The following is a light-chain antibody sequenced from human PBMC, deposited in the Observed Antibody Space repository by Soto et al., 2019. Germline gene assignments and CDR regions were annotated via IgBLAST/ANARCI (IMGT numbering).Light chain of an antibody. J-gene: IGKJ2*01. CDR2: DAS. V-gene: IGKV3-11*01. CDR3: QQRSDWPRT. CDR1: QSMSSY. Sequence: EIVLTQSPATLSLSPGERATLSCRASQSMSSYLAWYQQKPGQAPRLLIYDASNRATGIPVRFSGSGSGTDFTLTISSLEPEDFAVYYCQQRSDWPRTFGQGTKLEIK.